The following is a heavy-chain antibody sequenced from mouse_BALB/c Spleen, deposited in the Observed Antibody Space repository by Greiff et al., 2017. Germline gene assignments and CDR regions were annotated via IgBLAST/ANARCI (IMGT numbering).Heavy chain of an antibody. CDR2: ILPGSGST. D-gene: IGHD2-14*01. J-gene: IGHJ3*01. Sequence: VQLQQSGAELMKPGASVKISCKATGYTFSSYWIEWVKQRPGHGLEWIGEILPGSGSTNYNEKFKGKATFTADTSSNTAYMQLSSLTSEDSAVYYCARGVRQAAWFAYWGQGTLVTVSA. CDR3: ARGVRQAAWFAY. V-gene: IGHV1-9*01. CDR1: GYTFSSYW.